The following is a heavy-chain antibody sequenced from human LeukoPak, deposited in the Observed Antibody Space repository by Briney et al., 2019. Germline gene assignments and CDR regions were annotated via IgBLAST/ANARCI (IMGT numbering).Heavy chain of an antibody. J-gene: IGHJ4*02. CDR2: FYPGDSDS. CDR3: ARRGAYGDYFDY. CDR1: GYRFTTYW. Sequence: GESLKISCKGFGYRFTTYWIGWVRQRPGKGLEWMGIFYPGDSDSRYSPSFQGQVTISADRSISTAYLQWSSLKASDTAMYYCARRGAYGDYFDYWGQGTLVTVSA. V-gene: IGHV5-51*01. D-gene: IGHD4-17*01.